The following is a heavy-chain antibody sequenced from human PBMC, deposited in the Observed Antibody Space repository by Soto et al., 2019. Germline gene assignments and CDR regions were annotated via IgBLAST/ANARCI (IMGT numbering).Heavy chain of an antibody. CDR2: INQDGSEK. D-gene: IGHD1-26*01. CDR1: EFTVSRDW. V-gene: IGHV3-7*04. J-gene: IGHJ4*02. CDR3: SGGVGDAF. Sequence: EVHLVESGGGLVQTGGSLRLSCAIFEFTVSRDWMNWVRQAPGKGLEWVAHINQDGSEKYYVDSVKGRFTISRDNAKKSLYLQMTSLRPADTAMYYCSGGVGDAFWGQGTLVTVSS.